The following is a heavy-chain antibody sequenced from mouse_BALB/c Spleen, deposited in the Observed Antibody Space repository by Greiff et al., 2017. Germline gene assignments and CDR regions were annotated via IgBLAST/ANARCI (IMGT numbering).Heavy chain of an antibody. CDR2: IWGDGST. CDR3: ARGGYYGSSYGYFDV. CDR1: GFSLTGYG. D-gene: IGHD1-1*01. J-gene: IGHJ1*01. Sequence: VKLVESGPGLVAPSQSLSITCTVSGFSLTGYGVNWVRQPPGKGLEWLGMIWGDGSTDYNSALKSRLSISKDTSKSQVFLKMNSLQTDDTARYYCARGGYYGSSYGYFDVWGAGTTVTVSS. V-gene: IGHV2-6-7*01.